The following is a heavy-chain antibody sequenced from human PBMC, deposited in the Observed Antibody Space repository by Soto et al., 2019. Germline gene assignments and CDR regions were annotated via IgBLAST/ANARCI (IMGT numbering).Heavy chain of an antibody. CDR2: INPNSGGT. V-gene: IGHV1-2*04. CDR3: ARGVGSGSYYNQYTWFDP. D-gene: IGHD3-10*01. J-gene: IGHJ5*02. Sequence: ASVKVSCKASGYTFTGYYMHWVRQAPGQGLEWMGWINPNSGGTNYAQKVQGWVTMTRDTSISTAYMELSSLRSDDTAVYYCARGVGSGSYYNQYTWFDPWGQGTLVTVSS. CDR1: GYTFTGYY.